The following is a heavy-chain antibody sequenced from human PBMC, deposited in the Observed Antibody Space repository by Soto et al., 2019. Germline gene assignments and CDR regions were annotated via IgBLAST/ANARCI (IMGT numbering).Heavy chain of an antibody. CDR1: GFTFSGYG. V-gene: IGHV3-64D*06. CDR2: ITSDGGSR. Sequence: GGSLRLSCSASGFTFSGYGMHWVRQALGKGLQYVSGITSDGGSRYYADSVKGRFTISRDNSKNTLYLQMSSLRAEDTAVYYCVKAAYCSGGSCYSGSFDSWGQGTLVTV. CDR3: VKAAYCSGGSCYSGSFDS. J-gene: IGHJ4*02. D-gene: IGHD2-15*01.